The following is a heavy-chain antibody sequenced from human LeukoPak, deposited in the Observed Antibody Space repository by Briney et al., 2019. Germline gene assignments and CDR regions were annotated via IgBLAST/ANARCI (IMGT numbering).Heavy chain of an antibody. CDR2: FDPEDGET. Sequence: GASVKVSCKVSGYTLTELSMHWVRQAPGKGLEWMGGFDPEDGETIYAQKFQGRVTMTEDTSTDTANMELSSLRSEDTAVYYCATAVRNYYDSSGTLDYWGQGTLVTVSS. V-gene: IGHV1-24*01. D-gene: IGHD3-22*01. CDR1: GYTLTELS. CDR3: ATAVRNYYDSSGTLDY. J-gene: IGHJ4*02.